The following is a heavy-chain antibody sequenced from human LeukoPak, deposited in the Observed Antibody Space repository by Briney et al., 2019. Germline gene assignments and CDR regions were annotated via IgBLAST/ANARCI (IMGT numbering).Heavy chain of an antibody. Sequence: SETLSLTCTVSGGSISSSSYYWGWIRQPPGKGLEWIGSIYYSGSTYYNPSLKSRVTISVDTSKNQFSLKLSSVTAADTAVYYCARVGVVPAAMRANWYFDLWGRGTLVTVSS. J-gene: IGHJ2*01. V-gene: IGHV4-39*07. CDR3: ARVGVVPAAMRANWYFDL. CDR1: GGSISSSSYY. D-gene: IGHD2-2*01. CDR2: IYYSGST.